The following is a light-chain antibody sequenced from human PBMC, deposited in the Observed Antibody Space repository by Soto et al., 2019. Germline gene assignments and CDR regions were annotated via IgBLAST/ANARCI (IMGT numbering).Light chain of an antibody. V-gene: IGKV1-5*03. CDR3: HQYTSPPWT. CDR1: QSISIW. Sequence: DLQMTQSPSTLSASVGDRVTITCRASQSISIWLAWYQQKPGKAPKLLIYKASSLESGVPSRFSGSGSGTEFTLTISSLQPDDVAAYYCHQYTSPPWTFGQGTKVEIK. J-gene: IGKJ1*01. CDR2: KAS.